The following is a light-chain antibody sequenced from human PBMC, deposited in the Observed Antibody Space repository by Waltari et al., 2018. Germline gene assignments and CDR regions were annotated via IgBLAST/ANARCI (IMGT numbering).Light chain of an antibody. V-gene: IGKV3-11*01. CDR1: QSVSSY. CDR3: QHRSNWPLFT. Sequence: EIVLTQSPATLSLSPGARATPSCRSSQSVSSYLAWYRQKPGQAPRLLIYDASNRATGIPARFSGSGSGTDFTLTISSLEPEDFAVYYCQHRSNWPLFTFGPGTKVDFK. J-gene: IGKJ3*01. CDR2: DAS.